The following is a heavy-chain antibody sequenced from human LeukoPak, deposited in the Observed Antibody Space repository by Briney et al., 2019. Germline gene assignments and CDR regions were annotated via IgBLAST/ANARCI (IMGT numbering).Heavy chain of an antibody. Sequence: PSETLSLTCTVSGGSISSSSYYWGWIRQPPGKGLEWIGEIYHSGSTNYNPSLKSRVTISVDKSKNQFSLKLSSVTAADTAVYYCARGVLGVVYYYYMDVWGKGTTVTVSS. CDR1: GGSISSSSYY. V-gene: IGHV4-39*07. J-gene: IGHJ6*03. D-gene: IGHD3-3*01. CDR2: IYHSGST. CDR3: ARGVLGVVYYYYMDV.